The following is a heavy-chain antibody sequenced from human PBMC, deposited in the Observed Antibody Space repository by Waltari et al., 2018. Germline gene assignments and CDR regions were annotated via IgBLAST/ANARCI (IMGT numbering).Heavy chain of an antibody. CDR1: GFTFSDSY. D-gene: IGHD3-16*01. V-gene: IGHV3-11*06. CDR2: ISATSSFK. Sequence: QVHLVESGGGLVKPGGSLRLSCAASGFTFSDSYMSWIRQAPGRGLEWISYISATSSFKDYADSVKGRFTSSRDNADNSLYLEMRGLRAEDTAVYYCAGGGWGRDALAYWGQGTLVTVSS. J-gene: IGHJ4*02. CDR3: AGGGWGRDALAY.